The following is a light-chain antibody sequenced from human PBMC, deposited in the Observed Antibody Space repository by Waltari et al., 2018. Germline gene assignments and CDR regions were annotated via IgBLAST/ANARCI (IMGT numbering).Light chain of an antibody. CDR2: DVS. CDR1: SSDVGGYNY. CDR3: SSYTSSSIVV. J-gene: IGLJ2*01. Sequence: QSALTQPASVSGSPGQSITISCTGTSSDVGGYNYVSWYQQHPGKAPKLMIYDVSNRPAGGSNRFSGSKAGNTASLTISGLQAEDEADYYCSSYTSSSIVVFGGGTKLTVL. V-gene: IGLV2-14*03.